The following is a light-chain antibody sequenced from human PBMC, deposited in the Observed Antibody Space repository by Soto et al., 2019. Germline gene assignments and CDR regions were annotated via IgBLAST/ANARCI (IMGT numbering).Light chain of an antibody. CDR1: SGHSNYA. V-gene: IGLV4-69*01. CDR3: QTWGSGIVV. Sequence: QPVLTQSPSASASLGASVKLTCTLSSGHSNYALAWHPQQSEQGPRYLMKLNSDGSHSKGDGIPDRFSGSSSGAERYLTISSLQSEDEADYYCQTWGSGIVVFGGGTKLTVL. J-gene: IGLJ2*01. CDR2: LNSDGSH.